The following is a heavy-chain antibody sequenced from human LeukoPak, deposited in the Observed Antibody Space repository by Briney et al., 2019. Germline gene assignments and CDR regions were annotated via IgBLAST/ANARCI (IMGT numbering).Heavy chain of an antibody. V-gene: IGHV4-4*07. CDR3: AANYYDSSGYQS. D-gene: IGHD3-22*01. CDR2: IYTSGST. CDR1: GGSISSYY. J-gene: IGHJ5*02. Sequence: SETLSLTCTVSGGSISSYYWSWIRQPAGKGLEWIGRIYTSGSTNYNPSLKSRVTMSVDTSKNQFSLKLSSVTTADTAVYYCAANYYDSSGYQSWGQGTLVTVSS.